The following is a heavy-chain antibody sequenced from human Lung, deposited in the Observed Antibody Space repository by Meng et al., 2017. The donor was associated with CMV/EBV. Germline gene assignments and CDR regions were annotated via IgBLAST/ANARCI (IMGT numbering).Heavy chain of an antibody. D-gene: IGHD5-24*01. V-gene: IGHV3-21*06. J-gene: IGHJ5*02. CDR1: RFPFASSI. Sequence: SRFPFASSIINWFRQPQGNGLEWVSSISNNSGDIYYADSVKGRFTISRDNAKNSLYLQMNSLRVEDTAVYYCARDPNLRDRGWLDPWGQGTLVTVSS. CDR2: ISNNSGDI. CDR3: ARDPNLRDRGWLDP.